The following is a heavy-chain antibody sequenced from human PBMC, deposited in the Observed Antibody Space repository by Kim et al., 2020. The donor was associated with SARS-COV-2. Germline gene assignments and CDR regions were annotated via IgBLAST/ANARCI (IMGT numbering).Heavy chain of an antibody. CDR2: ISGSGGST. CDR3: AKDGGNQLLPYWYFDL. D-gene: IGHD2-2*01. V-gene: IGHV3-23*01. CDR1: GFTFSSYA. Sequence: GGSLRLSCAASGFTFSSYAMSWVRQAPGKGLEWVSAISGSGGSTYYADSVKGRFTISRDNSKNTLYLQMNSLRAEDTAVYYCAKDGGNQLLPYWYFDLWGRGTLVTVSS. J-gene: IGHJ2*01.